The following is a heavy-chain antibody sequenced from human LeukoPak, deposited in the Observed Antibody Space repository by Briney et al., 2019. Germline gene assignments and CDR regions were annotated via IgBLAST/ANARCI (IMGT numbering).Heavy chain of an antibody. V-gene: IGHV3-21*01. J-gene: IGHJ6*02. CDR1: GFTLRNYD. CDR3: ARGQNFVVV. CDR2: ISDSSSYI. Sequence: PGGSLRLSCAASGFTLRNYDMKWVRQAPGKGLEWVSSISDSSSYIYYADSVKGRFTISRDNAKNSLYLQMNSLRAEDTAVYYCARGQNFVVVWGQGTTVTVSS. D-gene: IGHD2/OR15-2a*01.